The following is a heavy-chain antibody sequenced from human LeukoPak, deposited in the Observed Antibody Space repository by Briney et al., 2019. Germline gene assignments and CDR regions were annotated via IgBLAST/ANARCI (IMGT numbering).Heavy chain of an antibody. J-gene: IGHJ3*02. CDR1: GDSITRSDW. D-gene: IGHD1-26*01. CDR3: AKTRSGTYYGDSFDI. Sequence: SDTLSLTCAVSGDSITRSDWWAWIRQPPGKGLEWLGNIYYSGRVYHNPSLQTRVTMSVDSSKNQFSLRLGPVTAVDTAVYFCAKTRSGTYYGDSFDIWGQGILVTVSS. V-gene: IGHV4-28*05. CDR2: IYYSGRV.